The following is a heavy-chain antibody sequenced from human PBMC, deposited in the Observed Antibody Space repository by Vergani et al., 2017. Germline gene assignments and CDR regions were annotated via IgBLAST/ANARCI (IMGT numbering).Heavy chain of an antibody. CDR3: ARDEGPFGGGIVVVDAFDI. Sequence: QVQLQESGPGLVKPSETLSLTCTVSGGSISSYYWSWIRQPPGKGLEWIGYIYYSGSTNYNPSLKSRVTISVDTSKNQFSLKLSSVTAEDTAVYYCARDEGPFGGGIVVVDAFDIWGQGTMVTVSS. CDR1: GGSISSYY. V-gene: IGHV4-59*01. CDR2: IYYSGST. D-gene: IGHD3-22*01. J-gene: IGHJ3*02.